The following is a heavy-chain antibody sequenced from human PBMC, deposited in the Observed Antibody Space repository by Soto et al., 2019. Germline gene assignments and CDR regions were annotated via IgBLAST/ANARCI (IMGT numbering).Heavy chain of an antibody. CDR1: GFIFSDYY. V-gene: IGHV3-11*01. Sequence: PGGSLRLSCAASGFIFSDYYMSWIRQAPGKGLEWVSYIRNSGSSTYYADSVKGRFTISRDNAKNSLYLQMNSLRAEDTAVYYCARDFDYDSSGHYYDYWGQGTLVTVSS. CDR3: ARDFDYDSSGHYYDY. J-gene: IGHJ4*02. D-gene: IGHD3-22*01. CDR2: IRNSGSST.